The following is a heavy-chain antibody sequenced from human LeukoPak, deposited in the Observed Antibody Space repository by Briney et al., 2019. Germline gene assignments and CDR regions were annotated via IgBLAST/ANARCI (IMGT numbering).Heavy chain of an antibody. J-gene: IGHJ3*02. CDR1: GFTFSDHY. CDR3: ARGHFSSGWHAFDI. CDR2: TRNKANSYTT. V-gene: IGHV3-72*01. D-gene: IGHD6-19*01. Sequence: PGGSLRLSCAASGFTFSDHYMDWVRQAPGKGLGWVGRTRNKANSYTTEYAASVKGRFTISRDDSKNSLYLQMNSLKTEDTAVYYCARGHFSSGWHAFDIWGQGTPVTVSS.